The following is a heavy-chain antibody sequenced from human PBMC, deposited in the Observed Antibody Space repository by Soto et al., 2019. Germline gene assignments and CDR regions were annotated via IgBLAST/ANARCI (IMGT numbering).Heavy chain of an antibody. J-gene: IGHJ4*02. CDR3: ARGGVIVVVPAANLDY. V-gene: IGHV4-34*01. CDR1: GGSFSGYY. CDR2: INHSGST. Sequence: QVQLQQWGAGLLKPSETLSLTCAVYGGSFSGYYWSWIRQPPGKGLEWIGEINHSGSTNYNPSLNSRVTISVDTSQNQFSLKLSSVAAADTAVYYCARGGVIVVVPAANLDYWGQGTLVTVSS. D-gene: IGHD2-2*01.